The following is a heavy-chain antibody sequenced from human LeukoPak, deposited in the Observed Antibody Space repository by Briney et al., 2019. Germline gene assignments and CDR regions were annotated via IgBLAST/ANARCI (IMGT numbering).Heavy chain of an antibody. J-gene: IGHJ5*02. D-gene: IGHD6-13*01. CDR3: ASGTGYSSSWLTP. V-gene: IGHV3-73*01. CDR1: GFTFSGSA. CDR2: IRSKANSYAT. Sequence: GGSLKLSCAASGFTFSGSAMHWVRQASGKGLEWVGRIRSKANSYATAYAASVKGRFTISRDDSKNTAYLQMNSLKTEDTAVYYCASGTGYSSSWLTPWGQGTLVTVSS.